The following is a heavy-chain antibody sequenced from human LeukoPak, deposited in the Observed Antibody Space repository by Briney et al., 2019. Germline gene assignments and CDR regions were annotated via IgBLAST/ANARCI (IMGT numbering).Heavy chain of an antibody. J-gene: IGHJ4*02. CDR3: ARHPTRYCSSTSCYRGGFDY. D-gene: IGHD2-2*02. Sequence: SETLSLTCTVSGHSIINSYYWGWIRQPPGKGLEWIGSIYHSGSTNYNPSLKSRVTISVDTSKNQFSLKLSSVTAADTAVYYCARHPTRYCSSTSCYRGGFDYWGQGTLVTVSS. CDR2: IYHSGST. CDR1: GHSIINSYY. V-gene: IGHV4-38-2*02.